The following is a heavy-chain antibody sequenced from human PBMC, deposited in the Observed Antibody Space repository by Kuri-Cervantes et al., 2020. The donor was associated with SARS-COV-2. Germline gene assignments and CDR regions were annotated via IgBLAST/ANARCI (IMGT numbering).Heavy chain of an antibody. J-gene: IGHJ4*02. V-gene: IGHV1-18*01. Sequence: ASVKVSCKASGYTFTSYGISWVRQAPGQGLEWMGWISAYNGNTNYAQKLQGRVTMTTDTSTSTAYMELRSLRSDDTAVYYCAKTTMVQGVIISGWIDYWGQGTLVTVSS. D-gene: IGHD3-10*01. CDR1: GYTFTSYG. CDR2: ISAYNGNT. CDR3: AKTTMVQGVIISGWIDY.